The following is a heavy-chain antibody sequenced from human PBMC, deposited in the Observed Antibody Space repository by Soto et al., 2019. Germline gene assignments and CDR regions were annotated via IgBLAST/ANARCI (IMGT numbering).Heavy chain of an antibody. D-gene: IGHD3-3*01. Sequence: QLQLQESGPGLVKPSETLSLTCTVTGDSFSRSTYYWGWIRQPPGKGLEWIGSIYYSGSTYYNPSLGSRVTISIDTSKKQFSLKLRSVTAADTAVYYCARKTHPPGFFPFYYSYMDVWGKGTTVTVSS. J-gene: IGHJ6*03. CDR1: GDSFSRSTYY. V-gene: IGHV4-39*01. CDR2: IYYSGST. CDR3: ARKTHPPGFFPFYYSYMDV.